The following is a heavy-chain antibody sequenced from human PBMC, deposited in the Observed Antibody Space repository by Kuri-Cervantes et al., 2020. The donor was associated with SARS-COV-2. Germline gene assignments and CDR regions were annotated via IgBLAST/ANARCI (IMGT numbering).Heavy chain of an antibody. CDR2: INPSGGST. D-gene: IGHD5-24*01. Sequence: ASVKVSCKASGGTFSSYAISWVRQAPGQGLEWMGIINPSGGSTSYAQKFQGRVTMTRDESTSTAYMELSSLRSEDTAVYYCARAHPSRRGFDYWGQGTLVTVSS. J-gene: IGHJ4*02. CDR1: GGTFSSYA. CDR3: ARAHPSRRGFDY. V-gene: IGHV1-46*01.